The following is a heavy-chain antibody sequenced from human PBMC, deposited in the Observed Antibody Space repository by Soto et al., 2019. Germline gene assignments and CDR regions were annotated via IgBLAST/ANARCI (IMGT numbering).Heavy chain of an antibody. CDR3: ARVYSTSCYQDV. CDR2: MNPNSGNT. Sequence: QVQLVQSGAEVKKPGASVKVSCKASGYTFTSYDINWVRQATGQGLEWMGWMNPNSGNTGYAQKFQGRVTMTRNTSISTAYMELSSLRSEDTSVYYCARVYSTSCYQDVWGQGTTVTVSS. V-gene: IGHV1-8*01. CDR1: GYTFTSYD. J-gene: IGHJ6*02. D-gene: IGHD2-2*01.